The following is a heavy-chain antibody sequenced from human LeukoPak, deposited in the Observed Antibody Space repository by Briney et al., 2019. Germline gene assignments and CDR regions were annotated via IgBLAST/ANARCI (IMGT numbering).Heavy chain of an antibody. D-gene: IGHD6-13*01. CDR1: GFTFSTYW. CDR2: IKADGGEK. Sequence: GGSLRLSCAASGFTFSTYWMNWFRQTPGKGLEWVAKIKADGGEKDHVASVKGRFTISRDNAKNSLYLQMNSLRAEDTAVYYCARGGLRIAAAVWGQGTLVTVSS. J-gene: IGHJ4*02. V-gene: IGHV3-7*01. CDR3: ARGGLRIAAAV.